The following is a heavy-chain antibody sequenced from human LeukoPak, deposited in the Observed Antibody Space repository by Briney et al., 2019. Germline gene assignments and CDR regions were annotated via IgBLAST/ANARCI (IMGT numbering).Heavy chain of an antibody. V-gene: IGHV1-69*13. CDR1: GGTFSSYA. CDR3: ARDVCSGGSCYWF. J-gene: IGHJ4*02. Sequence: SVKVSCKASGGTFSSYAISWVRQAPGQGLEWMGGIIPIFGTANYAQKFQGRVTITADESTSTAYMELSSLRSEDTAVYYCARDVCSGGSCYWFWGQGTLVTVSS. CDR2: IIPIFGTA. D-gene: IGHD2-15*01.